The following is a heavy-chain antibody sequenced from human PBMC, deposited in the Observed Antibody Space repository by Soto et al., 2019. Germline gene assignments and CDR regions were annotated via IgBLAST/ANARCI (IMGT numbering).Heavy chain of an antibody. V-gene: IGHV1-3*01. CDR1: GYTFTSYA. Sequence: QVQRVQSGAEVKKPGASVKVSCKASGYTFTSYAMHWVRQAPGQRLEWMGWINAGNGNTKYSQKFQGRVTITRDTSASTAYMALSSLRSEDTAVYYCAKSATVPAAIAYCGQGTLVTVSS. CDR2: INAGNGNT. CDR3: AKSATVPAAIAY. D-gene: IGHD2-2*02. J-gene: IGHJ4*02.